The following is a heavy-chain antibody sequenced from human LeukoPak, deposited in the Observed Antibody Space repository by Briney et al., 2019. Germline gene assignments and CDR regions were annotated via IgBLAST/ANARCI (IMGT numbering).Heavy chain of an antibody. V-gene: IGHV4-59*01. CDR3: ARELTVSDKTIFDS. D-gene: IGHD5/OR15-5a*01. Sequence: SSETLSLTCTVSGGSITSSPWNWIRQPPGKGLEWIGYVYYSGNTNYNPSLKSRVTMSVDTSKTQFSLKLTSVTAADTAVYYCARELTVSDKTIFDSWGQGTLVTVSS. J-gene: IGHJ4*02. CDR2: VYYSGNT. CDR1: GGSITSSP.